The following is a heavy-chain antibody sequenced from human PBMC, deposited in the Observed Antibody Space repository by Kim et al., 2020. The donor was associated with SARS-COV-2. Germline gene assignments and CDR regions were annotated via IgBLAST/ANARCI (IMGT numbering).Heavy chain of an antibody. CDR3: ARVAAARPYYYYYGMDV. V-gene: IGHV6-1*01. D-gene: IGHD6-6*01. J-gene: IGHJ6*02. CDR1: GDSVSSNSAA. CDR2: TYYRSKWYN. Sequence: SQTLSLTCAISGDSVSSNSAAWHWIRQSPSRGLEWLGRTYYRSKWYNDYAVSVKSRITINPDTSKNQFSLQLNSVTPEDTAVYYCARVAAARPYYYYYGMDVWGQGTTVTVSS.